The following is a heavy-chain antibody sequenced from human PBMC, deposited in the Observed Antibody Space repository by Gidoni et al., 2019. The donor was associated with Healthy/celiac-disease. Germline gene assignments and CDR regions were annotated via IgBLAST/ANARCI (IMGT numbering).Heavy chain of an antibody. CDR2: ISAYNGNT. D-gene: IGHD3-16*02. J-gene: IGHJ6*04. V-gene: IGHV1-18*01. Sequence: QVQLVQSGAEVKKPGASVKVSCKASGYTFTSYGISWVRQAPGQGREWMGWISAYNGNTNYAQKLQGRVTMTTDTSTSTAYMELRSLRYDDTAVYYCARDVLGYIWGSYRYGMDGWGKGTTVTVSS. CDR1: GYTFTSYG. CDR3: ARDVLGYIWGSYRYGMDG.